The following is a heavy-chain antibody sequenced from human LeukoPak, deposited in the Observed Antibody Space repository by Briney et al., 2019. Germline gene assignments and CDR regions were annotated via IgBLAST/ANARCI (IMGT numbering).Heavy chain of an antibody. CDR3: GRQGRRITGTPFDN. J-gene: IGHJ4*02. D-gene: IGHD1-20*01. Sequence: SATLSLTCAVYGGSFSGYCWSSIRHPPGNGLEWVGAINYSGSTNYRPPLKTRVTITVDTSNNQFSMKLSSVTAAHPAVFYCGRQGRRITGTPFDNWGQRTLFTVSS. CDR1: GGSFSGYC. V-gene: IGHV4-34*01. CDR2: INYSGST.